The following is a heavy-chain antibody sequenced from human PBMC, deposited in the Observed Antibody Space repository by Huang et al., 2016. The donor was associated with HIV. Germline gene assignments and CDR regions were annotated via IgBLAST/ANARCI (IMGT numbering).Heavy chain of an antibody. Sequence: EVQLLESGGGLVQPGGSLRLSWAASGFTFSTYNMNWVRQAPGKGLEWVSYITSSSGSIYYADSVKGRFTISRDNAKNSLYLQMNSLRAEDTAVYYCARFGSYYYGSGSYLDAFDIWGQGTMVTVSS. CDR1: GFTFSTYN. D-gene: IGHD3-10*01. J-gene: IGHJ3*02. CDR2: ITSSSGSI. V-gene: IGHV3-48*01. CDR3: ARFGSYYYGSGSYLDAFDI.